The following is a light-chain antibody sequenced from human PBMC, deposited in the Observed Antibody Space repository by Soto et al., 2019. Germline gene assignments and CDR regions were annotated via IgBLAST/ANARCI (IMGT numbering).Light chain of an antibody. J-gene: IGKJ2*01. Sequence: EIVLTQSPATLSLSPGERATLSCRASQSVSSYLAWYQQKPGQAPRLLIYDASNRATGIPARFSGSGSGTDFTLTISSLEPEDFAVYYCQQRSIRGYTFGQGTKLEIK. CDR3: QQRSIRGYT. CDR2: DAS. V-gene: IGKV3-11*01. CDR1: QSVSSY.